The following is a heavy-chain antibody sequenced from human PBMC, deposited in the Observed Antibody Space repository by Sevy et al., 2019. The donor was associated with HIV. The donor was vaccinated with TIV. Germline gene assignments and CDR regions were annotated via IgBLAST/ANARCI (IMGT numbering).Heavy chain of an antibody. CDR3: ARAIRDTAIGAVRYFDY. D-gene: IGHD5-18*01. CDR2: INQDGSEK. V-gene: IGHV3-7*01. J-gene: IGHJ4*02. Sequence: GGSLRLSCAASGFTFSSYWMSWVRLAPGKGLEWVANINQDGSEKYYVDSVKGRFTISRDNAKNSLYLQMNSLRAEDTAVYYCARAIRDTAIGAVRYFDYWGQGTLVTVSS. CDR1: GFTFSSYW.